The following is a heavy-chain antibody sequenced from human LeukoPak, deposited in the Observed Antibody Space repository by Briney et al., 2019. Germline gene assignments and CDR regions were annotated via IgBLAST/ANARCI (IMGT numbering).Heavy chain of an antibody. CDR1: GFTFSSYT. V-gene: IGHV3-21*04. J-gene: IGHJ4*02. CDR3: AKDTSGGEVVVPEY. CDR2: ISSSGTYI. D-gene: IGHD2-2*01. Sequence: GGSLRLSCAASGFTFSSYTMNWVRQAPGKGLEWVSSISSSGTYIYYADSLKGRFTISRDNAKNSLYLQMNSLRAEDTAVYYCAKDTSGGEVVVPEYWGQGTLVTVSS.